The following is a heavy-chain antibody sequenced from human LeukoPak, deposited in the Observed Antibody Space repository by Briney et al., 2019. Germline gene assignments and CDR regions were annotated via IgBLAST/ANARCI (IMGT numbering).Heavy chain of an antibody. J-gene: IGHJ6*02. V-gene: IGHV4-39*07. D-gene: IGHD6-13*01. CDR1: GGSISSSSYY. CDR3: VTHSSSLRYGMDV. CDR2: IYYSGST. Sequence: SETLSLTRTVSGGSISSSSYYWGWIRQPPGKGLEWIGSIYYSGSTYYNPSLKSRVTISVDTSKNQFSLKLSSVTAADTAVYYCVTHSSSLRYGMDVWGQGTTVTVSS.